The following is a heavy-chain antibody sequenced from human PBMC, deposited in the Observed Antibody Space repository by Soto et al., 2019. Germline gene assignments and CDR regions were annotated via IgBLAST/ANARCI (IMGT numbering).Heavy chain of an antibody. CDR2: IVPIYRTA. CDR3: VRDSGAKLSSS. V-gene: IGHV1-69*01. Sequence: QVQLVQSGAEVKKPGSSVKVSCKASGGTFSSYRINWVRQAPGQGLEWAGGIVPIYRTADYAQKFQGRVTITADESARTSYMELLTLKSQDTAVYYCVRDSGAKLSSSWGEGTLVTVSS. J-gene: IGHJ4*02. D-gene: IGHD6-13*01. CDR1: GGTFSSYR.